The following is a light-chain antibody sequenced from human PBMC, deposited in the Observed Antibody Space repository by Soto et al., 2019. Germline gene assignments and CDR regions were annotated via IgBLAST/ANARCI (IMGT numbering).Light chain of an antibody. J-gene: IGLJ2*01. V-gene: IGLV1-47*02. CDR1: SSNIGGTNY. Sequence: QSVLTQPPSASGTPEQRVFISCSGSSSNIGGTNYAYWYQQLPGAAPKLLMHSNNLRPSGVPERISRSKSGTSASLAISGLRSEDEDVHYCASWDDRLGAVIFGGGTKVTVL. CDR3: ASWDDRLGAVI. CDR2: SNN.